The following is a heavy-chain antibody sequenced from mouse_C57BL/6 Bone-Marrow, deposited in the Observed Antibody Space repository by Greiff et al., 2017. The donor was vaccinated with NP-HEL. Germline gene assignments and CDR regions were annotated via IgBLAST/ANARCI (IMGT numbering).Heavy chain of an antibody. V-gene: IGHV1-64*01. Sequence: QVQLKQPGAELVKPGASVKLSCKASGYTFTSYWMHWVKQRPGQGLEWIGMIHPNSGSTNYNEKFKSKATLTVDKSSSTAYMQLSSLTSEDSAVYYCAKFSHYYGSSYWYFDVWGTVTTVTVSS. CDR3: AKFSHYYGSSYWYFDV. CDR2: IHPNSGST. J-gene: IGHJ1*03. D-gene: IGHD1-1*01. CDR1: GYTFTSYW.